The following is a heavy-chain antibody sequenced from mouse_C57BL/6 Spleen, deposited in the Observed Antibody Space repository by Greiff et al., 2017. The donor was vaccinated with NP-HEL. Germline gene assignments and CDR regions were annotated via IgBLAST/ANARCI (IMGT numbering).Heavy chain of an antibody. CDR1: GYSITSGYY. D-gene: IGHD2-4*01. Sequence: EVKLLESGPGLVKPSQSLSLTCSVTGYSITSGYYWNWIRQFPGNKLEWMGYISYDGSNNYNPSLKNRISITRDTYKNQFFLKLNSVTTEDTATYYCAREDDYDNYWGQGTTLTVSS. V-gene: IGHV3-6*01. CDR2: ISYDGSN. CDR3: AREDDYDNY. J-gene: IGHJ2*01.